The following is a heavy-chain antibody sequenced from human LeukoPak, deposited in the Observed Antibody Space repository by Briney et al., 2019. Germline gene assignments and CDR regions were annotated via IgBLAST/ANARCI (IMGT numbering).Heavy chain of an antibody. CDR2: IYYSGNT. D-gene: IGHD5-12*01. CDR3: ARGGSWLVKFDF. Sequence: HSETLSLTYTVSGGSISSYYWSWIRQPPGKGLEWIGYIYYSGNTNYNPSLKSRVTMSVDTSQNQFSLNLSSVTAADTAVYYCARGGSWLVKFDFWGQGTLVTVSS. J-gene: IGHJ4*02. V-gene: IGHV4-59*08. CDR1: GGSISSYY.